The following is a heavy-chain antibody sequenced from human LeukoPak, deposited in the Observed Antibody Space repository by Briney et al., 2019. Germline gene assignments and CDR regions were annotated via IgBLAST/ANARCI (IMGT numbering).Heavy chain of an antibody. CDR3: ARRPKYYDFWSGYPSGYYYYMDV. D-gene: IGHD3-3*01. CDR2: IYYSGST. J-gene: IGHJ6*03. V-gene: IGHV4-39*07. CDR1: GGSISSGSYY. Sequence: SETLSLTCTVSGGSISSGSYYWSWIRQPAGKGLEWIGSIYYSGSTYYNPSLKSRVTISVDTSKNQFSLKLSSVTAADTAVYYCARRPKYYDFWSGYPSGYYYYMDVWGKGTTVTVSS.